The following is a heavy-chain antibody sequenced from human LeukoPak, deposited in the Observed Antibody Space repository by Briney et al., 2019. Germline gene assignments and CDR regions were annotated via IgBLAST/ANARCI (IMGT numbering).Heavy chain of an antibody. D-gene: IGHD3-22*01. J-gene: IGHJ4*02. Sequence: GGSLRLSCAASGFTFSTYWMSWVRQAPGKGLEWVANIKQDGNEKYYVDSVKGRFTFSRANAKNSLYLQMNSLRAEDTAVYYCARVTGYDSSGYYYVFDYWGQGTLVTVSS. CDR2: IKQDGNEK. V-gene: IGHV3-7*01. CDR3: ARVTGYDSSGYYYVFDY. CDR1: GFTFSTYW.